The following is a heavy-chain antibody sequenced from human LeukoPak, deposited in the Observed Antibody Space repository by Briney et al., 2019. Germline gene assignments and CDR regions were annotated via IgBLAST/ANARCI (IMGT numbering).Heavy chain of an antibody. Sequence: GGSLRLSCAASGFTFSSYSMNWVRQAPGKGLEWVSSISSSSSYIYYADSVKGRFTISRDNAKNSLYLQMNSLRAEDTAVYYCARYHYYYDSSGYPEGAFDIWGQGTMVTVSS. V-gene: IGHV3-21*01. D-gene: IGHD3-22*01. CDR3: ARYHYYYDSSGYPEGAFDI. J-gene: IGHJ3*02. CDR2: ISSSSSYI. CDR1: GFTFSSYS.